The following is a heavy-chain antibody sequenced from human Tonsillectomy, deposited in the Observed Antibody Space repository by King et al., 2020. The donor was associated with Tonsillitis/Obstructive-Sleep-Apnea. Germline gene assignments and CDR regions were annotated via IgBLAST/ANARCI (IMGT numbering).Heavy chain of an antibody. J-gene: IGHJ5*02. CDR1: GGSISSYY. D-gene: IGHD3-3*01. V-gene: IGHV4-59*08. CDR2: IYYSGST. Sequence: QLQESGPGLVKPSETLSLTCTVSGGSISSYYWNWIRQPPGKGLEWIGYIYYSGSTNYNPSLKSRVTISVDTSKNQFSLKLNSVTAADTAVYYCARRGGRERHYDFWSGYYTDPNWFDPWGQGTLVTVSS. CDR3: ARRGGRERHYDFWSGYYTDPNWFDP.